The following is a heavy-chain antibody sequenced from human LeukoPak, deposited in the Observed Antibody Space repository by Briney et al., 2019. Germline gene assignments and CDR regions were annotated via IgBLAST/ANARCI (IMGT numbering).Heavy chain of an antibody. CDR3: ATSPFYDSSGYPYPDAFDI. CDR1: GYSFTSYW. CDR2: IYPGDSDT. V-gene: IGHV5-51*01. Sequence: GASLKISCKGSGYSFTSYWIGWVRQMPGKGLEWMGIIYPGDSDTRYSPSFQGQVTISADKSISTAYLQWSSLKASDTAMYYCATSPFYDSSGYPYPDAFDIWGQGTMVTVSS. J-gene: IGHJ3*02. D-gene: IGHD3-22*01.